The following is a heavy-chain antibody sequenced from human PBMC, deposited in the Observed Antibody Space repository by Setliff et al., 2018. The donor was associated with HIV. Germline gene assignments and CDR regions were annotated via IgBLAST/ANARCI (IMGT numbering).Heavy chain of an antibody. CDR1: GGSISTYY. V-gene: IGHV4-59*01. CDR2: IYYSGST. J-gene: IGHJ3*01. Sequence: SETLSLTCAVSGGSISTYYWSWIRQPPGKRLEWIGYIYYSGSTNYNPSLKSRVTISVDTSKNQFSLKLTSVTAADTAVYYCARDRPSSSWYFNAFDVWGQGTMVTVSS. D-gene: IGHD6-13*01. CDR3: ARDRPSSSWYFNAFDV.